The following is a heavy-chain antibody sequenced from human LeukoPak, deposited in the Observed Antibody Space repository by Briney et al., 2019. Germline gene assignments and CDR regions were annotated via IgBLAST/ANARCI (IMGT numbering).Heavy chain of an antibody. CDR2: IYSDGST. J-gene: IGHJ4*02. D-gene: IGHD4-17*01. Sequence: GGSLRLSCAASGFTFSSFPMHWVRQAPGKGLEWVSVIYSDGSTYYADSVKGRFTISRDNSKNTLYLQMNSLRAEDTAVYYCSIRPEFDYWGQGTLVTVSS. V-gene: IGHV3-53*01. CDR1: GFTFSSFP. CDR3: SIRPEFDY.